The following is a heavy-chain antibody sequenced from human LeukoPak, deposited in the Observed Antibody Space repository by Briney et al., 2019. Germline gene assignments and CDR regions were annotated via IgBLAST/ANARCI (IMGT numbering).Heavy chain of an antibody. D-gene: IGHD1-14*01. J-gene: IGHJ5*02. V-gene: IGHV4-59*01. Sequence: SETLSLTCTVSGDSISSYYWSWIRQPPGKGLQWIGYIYYSGSTNYNPSLKSRVTISLDTSTNQFSLKLSSVTAADTAMYYCAGGTNPNWLDPWGQGTLVTVSS. CDR1: GDSISSYY. CDR3: AGGTNPNWLDP. CDR2: IYYSGST.